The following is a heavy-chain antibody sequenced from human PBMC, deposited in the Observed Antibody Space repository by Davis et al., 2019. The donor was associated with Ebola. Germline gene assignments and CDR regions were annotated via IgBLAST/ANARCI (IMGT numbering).Heavy chain of an antibody. Sequence: ASVKVSCKASGYTFTSYGISWVRQAPGQGLEWMGWISAYNGNTNYAQKLQGRVTMTTDTSTSTAYMELRSLRSDDTAVYYCARDSAPITMYDLEWDAFDIWGQGTMVTVSS. D-gene: IGHD3-10*02. CDR2: ISAYNGNT. CDR3: ARDSAPITMYDLEWDAFDI. CDR1: GYTFTSYG. J-gene: IGHJ3*02. V-gene: IGHV1-18*01.